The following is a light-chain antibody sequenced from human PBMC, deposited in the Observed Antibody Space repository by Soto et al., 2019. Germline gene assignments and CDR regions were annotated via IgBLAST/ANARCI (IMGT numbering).Light chain of an antibody. J-gene: IGLJ2*01. Sequence: QPVLTQPRSVSGSPGQAVTISCTGTSSDVGAYNYVSWYQHHPGKAPKLMIYEVSLRPSGISYRFSASKSGNTASLTISGLQAEDEADYHCCSYGGTDTGVFGGGTKVTVL. CDR3: CSYGGTDTGV. CDR2: EVS. V-gene: IGLV2-11*01. CDR1: SSDVGAYNY.